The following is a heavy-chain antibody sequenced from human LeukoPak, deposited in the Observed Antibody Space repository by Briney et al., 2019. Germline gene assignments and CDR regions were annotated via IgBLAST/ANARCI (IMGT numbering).Heavy chain of an antibody. CDR2: ISSSSSTI. CDR3: ARRMITMVRGPWWFDP. D-gene: IGHD3-10*01. V-gene: IGHV3-48*04. J-gene: IGHJ5*02. CDR1: GFTFSSYS. Sequence: PGGSLRLSCAASGFTFSSYSMNWVRQAPGKGLEWVSYISSSSSTIYYADSVKGRFTISRDNAKNSLYLLMNSLRAEDTAVYYCARRMITMVRGPWWFDPWGQGTLVTVSS.